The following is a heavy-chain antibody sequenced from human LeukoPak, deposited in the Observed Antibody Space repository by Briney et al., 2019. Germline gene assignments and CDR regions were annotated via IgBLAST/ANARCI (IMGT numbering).Heavy chain of an antibody. D-gene: IGHD3-10*01. CDR3: GRGIQSFDP. CDR2: INPKNGDT. CDR1: GGTFSSYA. J-gene: IGHJ5*02. V-gene: IGHV1-2*06. Sequence: GASVKVSCKASGGTFSSYAISWVRQAPGQGLEWMGRINPKNGDTNYARKFQDRVTMTRDTSMSAAYKEISRLTYDDTAVYYCGRGIQSFDPWGQGTLVTVSS.